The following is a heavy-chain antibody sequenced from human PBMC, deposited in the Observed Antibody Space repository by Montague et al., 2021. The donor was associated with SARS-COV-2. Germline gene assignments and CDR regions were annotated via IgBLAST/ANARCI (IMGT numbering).Heavy chain of an antibody. J-gene: IGHJ4*02. V-gene: IGHV3-30-3*01. CDR2: MSYEGSIK. CDR1: GFTINNFA. Sequence: SLRLSCAASGFTINNFAMHWVRQAPGKGLECVAIMSYEGSIKYYTDSVKGRFTISRDNSKNTLYLDMSSLRAEDTAVYYCTRSLGLFWFKESHPFNHWGQGTPVTVSS. D-gene: IGHD3-10*01. CDR3: TRSLGLFWFKESHPFNH.